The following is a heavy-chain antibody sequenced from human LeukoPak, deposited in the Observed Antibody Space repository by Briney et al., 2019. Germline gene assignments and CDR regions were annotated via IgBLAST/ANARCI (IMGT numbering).Heavy chain of an antibody. D-gene: IGHD6-19*01. CDR3: ARKYDSGWYDY. J-gene: IGHJ4*02. Sequence: IPSETLSLTCTVSGGSISSSSYYWGWIRQPPGKGLEWIGTIYYSGSTYYNPSLKSRVTISVDTSKNQFSLKLSSVTAADTAVYYCARKYDSGWYDYWGQGILVTVSS. CDR1: GGSISSSSYY. CDR2: IYYSGST. V-gene: IGHV4-39*01.